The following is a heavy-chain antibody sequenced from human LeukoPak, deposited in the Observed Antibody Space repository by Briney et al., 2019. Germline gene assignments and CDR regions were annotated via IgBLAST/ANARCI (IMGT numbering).Heavy chain of an antibody. J-gene: IGHJ4*02. CDR2: INHSGST. Sequence: SETLSLTCAVYGGSLSGYYWSWIRQPPGKRLEWIGEINHSGSTNYNPSLISRVTISVDSSKNQFSLKLTSVTAVNTAVYYCARQNVVVVTAIRIFDYWGQGNLVTVSS. CDR1: GGSLSGYY. V-gene: IGHV4-34*01. CDR3: ARQNVVVVTAIRIFDY. D-gene: IGHD2-21*02.